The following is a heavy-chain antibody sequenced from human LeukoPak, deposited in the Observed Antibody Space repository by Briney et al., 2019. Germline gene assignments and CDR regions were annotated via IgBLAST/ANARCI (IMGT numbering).Heavy chain of an antibody. CDR3: ARDGDTVTVRPLYYYYGMDV. Sequence: SVKVSCKASGGTFSSYAISWVRQAPGKGLEWMGRIIHILGIANYAQKFQGRVTITADKSTSTAYMELSSLRSEDTAVYYCARDGDTVTVRPLYYYYGMDVGGQGTTVTVSS. J-gene: IGHJ6*02. CDR2: IIHILGIA. CDR1: GGTFSSYA. V-gene: IGHV1-69*10. D-gene: IGHD4-17*01.